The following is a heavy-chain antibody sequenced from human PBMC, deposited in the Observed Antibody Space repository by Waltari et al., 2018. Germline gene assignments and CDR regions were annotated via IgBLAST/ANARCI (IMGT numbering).Heavy chain of an antibody. CDR1: GGSFSGYY. CDR2: INHSGST. CDR3: ARAGKDQWLVRNHRYYFDY. V-gene: IGHV4-34*01. J-gene: IGHJ4*02. Sequence: QVQLQQWGAGLLKPSETLSLTCAVYGGSFSGYYWSWIRQPPGKGLGWIGEINHSGSTNYNPSLKSRVTISVDTSNNQFSLKLSSVTAADTAVYYCARAGKDQWLVRNHRYYFDYWGQGTLVTVSS. D-gene: IGHD6-19*01.